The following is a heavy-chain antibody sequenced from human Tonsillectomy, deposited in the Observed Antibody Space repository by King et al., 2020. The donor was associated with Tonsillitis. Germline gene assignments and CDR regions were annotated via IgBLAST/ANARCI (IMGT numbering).Heavy chain of an antibody. V-gene: IGHV5-51*01. Sequence: QLVQSGAEVKKPGESLKISCKGSGYSFTNYWIVWVRQMPGKGLEWMGIIYPGDSDTRYSPSFQGQVTISADKSISTAYLQWSSLKASDTAMYYCARLTYDSSGYSSGGRPRSWFDPWGQGTLVTVSS. CDR1: GYSFTNYW. CDR3: ARLTYDSSGYSSGGRPRSWFDP. D-gene: IGHD3-22*01. CDR2: IYPGDSDT. J-gene: IGHJ5*02.